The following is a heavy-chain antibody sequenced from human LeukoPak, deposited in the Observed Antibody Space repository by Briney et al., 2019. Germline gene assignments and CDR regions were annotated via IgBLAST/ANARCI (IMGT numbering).Heavy chain of an antibody. V-gene: IGHV3-53*01. CDR1: GFSVSNYY. CDR3: ARCYYDGSGFYYYFDY. J-gene: IGHJ4*02. CDR2: VYSGGNI. Sequence: GGSLRLSCAASGFSVSNYYMSWVRQAPGKGLEWVSVVYSGGNIYYTDSVKGRFTISRDNPKNTVFLQMGSLRGEDTAVYYCARCYYDGSGFYYYFDYWGQGTLVTVSS. D-gene: IGHD3-22*01.